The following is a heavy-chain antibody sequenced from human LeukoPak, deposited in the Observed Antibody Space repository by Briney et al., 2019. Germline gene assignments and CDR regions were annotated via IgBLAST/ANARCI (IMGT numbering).Heavy chain of an antibody. Sequence: PGGSLRLSCAASGFTFSNAWMSWVRQAPGKGLEWVGRIKSKTDGGTTDYAAPVKGRFTISRDDSKNTLYLQMNSLKTEDTAVYYCTTDQHSSSWYYRWDYFDHWGQGTLVTVSS. V-gene: IGHV3-15*01. CDR2: IKSKTDGGTT. J-gene: IGHJ4*02. D-gene: IGHD6-13*01. CDR1: GFTFSNAW. CDR3: TTDQHSSSWYYRWDYFDH.